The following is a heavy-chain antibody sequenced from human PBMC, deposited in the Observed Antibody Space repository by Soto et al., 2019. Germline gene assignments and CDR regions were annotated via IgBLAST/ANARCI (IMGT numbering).Heavy chain of an antibody. CDR3: TRDSIAAAGDAFDI. V-gene: IGHV3-7*01. CDR1: GFTFSSYW. CDR2: IKQDGSGK. J-gene: IGHJ3*02. Sequence: GGSLRLSCAASGFTFSSYWMSWVRQAPGKGLEWVANIKQDGSGKYYVDSVKGRFTISRDNAKNTLYLQMNSLRAEEAVVYYCTRDSIAAAGDAFDIWGQGTMVTVSS. D-gene: IGHD6-13*01.